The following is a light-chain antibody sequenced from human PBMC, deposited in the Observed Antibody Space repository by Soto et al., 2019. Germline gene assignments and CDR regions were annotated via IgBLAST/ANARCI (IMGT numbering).Light chain of an antibody. CDR1: QSVSSY. V-gene: IGKV3-11*01. CDR2: DAS. CDR3: QPRSNWPLT. Sequence: IGLTQSPATLSFSPGERATLSCRASQSVSSYLAWYQDKPGQAPRLLIYDASNRATGIPARFSGSGSGTDFTLTISSLEPEDFAVYYCQPRSNWPLTFGGGTKVDIK. J-gene: IGKJ4*01.